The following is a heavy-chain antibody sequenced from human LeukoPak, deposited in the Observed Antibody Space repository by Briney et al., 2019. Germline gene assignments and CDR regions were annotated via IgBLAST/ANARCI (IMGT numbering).Heavy chain of an antibody. D-gene: IGHD4-23*01. CDR2: IYTSGST. CDR1: GGSISTYY. V-gene: IGHV4-4*07. Sequence: SETLSLTCTVSGGSISTYYWTWIRQPAGKRLEWIGRIYTSGSTNYNPSLKSRVTMSVDTSKNQFSLKLSSVTAADTAVYYCAREGPPSGNYDYWGQGTLVTVSS. CDR3: AREGPPSGNYDY. J-gene: IGHJ4*02.